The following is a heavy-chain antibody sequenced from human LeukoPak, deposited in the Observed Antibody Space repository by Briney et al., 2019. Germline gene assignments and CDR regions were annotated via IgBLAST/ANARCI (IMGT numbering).Heavy chain of an antibody. CDR2: IRYDGSNK. CDR1: GFTFTNYW. D-gene: IGHD3-10*01. Sequence: GGSLRLSCVASGFTFTNYWMSWVRQAPGKGLEWVAFIRYDGSNKYYADSVKGRFTISRDNSKNTLYLQMNSLRAEDTAVYYCAKDASQYYYGSGSYLTYWGQGTLVTVSS. CDR3: AKDASQYYYGSGSYLTY. J-gene: IGHJ4*02. V-gene: IGHV3-30*02.